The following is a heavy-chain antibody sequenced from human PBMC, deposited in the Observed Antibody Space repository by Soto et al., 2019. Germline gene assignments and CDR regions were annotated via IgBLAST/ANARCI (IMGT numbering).Heavy chain of an antibody. Sequence: ASVTVSCKASGYTFIGYYVDWVGQGKGQELEGMRRINAYRSGTNYAQKFQGRVTRNKDTSISTAYMDLMRLTYNDTAVYSCERGRTTGVDYWGQGTLVTVSS. CDR3: ERGRTTGVDY. CDR2: INAYRSGT. V-gene: IGHV1-2*02. J-gene: IGHJ4*02. CDR1: GYTFIGYY. D-gene: IGHD3-10*01.